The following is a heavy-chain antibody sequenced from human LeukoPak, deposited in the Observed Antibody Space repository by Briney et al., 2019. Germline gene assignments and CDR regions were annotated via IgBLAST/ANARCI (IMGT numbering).Heavy chain of an antibody. J-gene: IGHJ5*02. CDR1: GGSFSGYL. CDR3: ARAYSSSWYWNWFDP. V-gene: IGHV4-34*01. D-gene: IGHD6-13*01. Sequence: SETLSLTCAVYGGSFSGYLWSWLRQPPGKGLEWIGEMNHSGGINYNPSLKSRVTISVDTSKNQFSLKLSSVTAADTAVYYCARAYSSSWYWNWFDPWGQGTLVTVSS. CDR2: MNHSGGI.